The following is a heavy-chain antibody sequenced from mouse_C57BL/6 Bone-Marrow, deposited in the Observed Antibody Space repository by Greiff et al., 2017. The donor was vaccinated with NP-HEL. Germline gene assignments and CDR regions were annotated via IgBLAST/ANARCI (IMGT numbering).Heavy chain of an antibody. CDR2: IDPENGDT. CDR1: GFNINDDY. D-gene: IGHD1-1*01. V-gene: IGHV14-4*01. CDR3: TLYYYGSFWFAY. J-gene: IGHJ3*01. Sequence: EVQLQQSGAELVRPGASVKLSCTASGFNINDDYMHWVKQRPEQGLEWIGWIDPENGDTEYASKFQGKATITADTSSNTAYLQLSSLTSEDTAVYYCTLYYYGSFWFAYWGQGTLVTVSA.